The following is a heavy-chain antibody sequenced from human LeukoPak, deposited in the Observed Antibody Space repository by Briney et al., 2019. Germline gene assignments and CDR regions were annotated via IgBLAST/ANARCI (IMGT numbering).Heavy chain of an antibody. Sequence: SETLSLTCTVSGGSISNYYWSWIRQPPGKGLEWIGYIHSSGNTNYNPSLESRVTISVDTSKNQFSLRLSSVTAADAAVYYCARSRDFNGRGGFDSWGQGTQVTVSS. J-gene: IGHJ4*02. D-gene: IGHD2-15*01. V-gene: IGHV4-59*01. CDR3: ARSRDFNGRGGFDS. CDR1: GGSISNYY. CDR2: IHSSGNT.